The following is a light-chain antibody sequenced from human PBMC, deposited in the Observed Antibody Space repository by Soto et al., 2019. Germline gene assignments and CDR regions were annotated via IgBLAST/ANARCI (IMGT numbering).Light chain of an antibody. CDR2: DAS. V-gene: IGKV3-20*01. J-gene: IGKJ4*01. CDR1: QSVSSSY. Sequence: EIVLTQSPGTLSLSPGERATLSCRASQSVSSSYLAWYQKKPGQAPRLLIYDASSRATGIPDRFSGSGSGTDFTLTISRLEPEDFGLYYCQQYGSPPTFGGGTKVEIK. CDR3: QQYGSPPT.